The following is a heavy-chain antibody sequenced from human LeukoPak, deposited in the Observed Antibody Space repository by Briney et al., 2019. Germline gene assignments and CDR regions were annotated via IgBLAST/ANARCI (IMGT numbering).Heavy chain of an antibody. J-gene: IGHJ3*02. CDR2: ISSNGGST. Sequence: ETLSLTCTVSGGSISSFYWSWIRQPPGKGLEYVSAISSNGGSTYYANSVKGRFTISRDNSKNTLYLQMGSLRAEDMAVYYCARDRCSSDRCLDSSDIWGQGTMVTVSS. D-gene: IGHD6-13*01. CDR1: GGSISSFY. CDR3: ARDRCSSDRCLDSSDI. V-gene: IGHV3-64*01.